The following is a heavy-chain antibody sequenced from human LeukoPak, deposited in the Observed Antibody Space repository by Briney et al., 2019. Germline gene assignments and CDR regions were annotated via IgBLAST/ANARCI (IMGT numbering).Heavy chain of an antibody. CDR2: INPSGGST. CDR1: GYTFTSYY. CDR3: ARDAHCSSTSCYNFDY. J-gene: IGHJ4*02. D-gene: IGHD2-2*01. Sequence: ASVKVSCKASGYTFTSYYMHWVRQAPGQGLEWMGIINPSGGSTSYAQKFQGRVTMTRDTSTSTVYMELSSLRSEDTAVYYCARDAHCSSTSCYNFDYWGQGTLVTVSS. V-gene: IGHV1-46*01.